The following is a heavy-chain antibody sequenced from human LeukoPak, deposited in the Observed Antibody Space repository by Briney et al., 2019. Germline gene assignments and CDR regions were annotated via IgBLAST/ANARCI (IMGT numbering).Heavy chain of an antibody. CDR2: INPNSGGT. J-gene: IGHJ3*02. D-gene: IGHD1-26*01. V-gene: IGHV1-2*06. CDR3: ARGGGWGARGYDAFDI. CDR1: GYTFTGYY. Sequence: ASVKVSCKASGYTFTGYYMHWVRQAPGQGLEWMGRINPNSGGTNYAQKFQGRVTMTRDTSISTAYMELSRLRSDDTAVYYCARGGGWGARGYDAFDIWGQGTVVTVSS.